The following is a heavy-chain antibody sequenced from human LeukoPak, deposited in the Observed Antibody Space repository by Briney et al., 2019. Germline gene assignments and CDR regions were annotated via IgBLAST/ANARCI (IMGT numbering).Heavy chain of an antibody. CDR2: ISSSSSYI. J-gene: IGHJ5*02. D-gene: IGHD6-13*01. Sequence: GGSLRLSCAGSGFTFSSYSMNWVRQAPGKGLEWVSSISSSSSYIYYADSVKGRFTISRDNAKNSLYLQMNSLRAEDTAVYYCARSGIAAAGTGRFDPWGQGTLVTVSS. CDR1: GFTFSSYS. V-gene: IGHV3-21*01. CDR3: ARSGIAAAGTGRFDP.